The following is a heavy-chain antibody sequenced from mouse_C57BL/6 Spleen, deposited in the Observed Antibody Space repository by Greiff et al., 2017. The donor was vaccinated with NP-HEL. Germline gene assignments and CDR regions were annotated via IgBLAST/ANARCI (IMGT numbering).Heavy chain of an antibody. CDR3: AKEDVTYDGYYVWYFDV. CDR1: GYTFTSYW. D-gene: IGHD2-3*01. Sequence: QVQLQQPGAELVKPGASVKLSCKASGYTFTSYWMHWVKQRPGQGLEWIGMIHPNSGSTNYNEKFKSKATLTVDKSSSTAYMQLSSLTSEDSAVYYCAKEDVTYDGYYVWYFDVWGTGTTVTVSS. CDR2: IHPNSGST. V-gene: IGHV1-64*01. J-gene: IGHJ1*03.